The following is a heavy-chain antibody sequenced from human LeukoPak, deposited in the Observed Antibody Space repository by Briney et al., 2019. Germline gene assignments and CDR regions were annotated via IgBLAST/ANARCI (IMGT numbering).Heavy chain of an antibody. Sequence: SQTLSLTCAVSGGSISSGGYSWSWIRQPPGKGLEWIGYIYHSGSTYYNPSLKSRVTISVDRSKNQFSLKLSSVTAADTAVYYCARGIVVSGGQTGGFDPWGQGTLVTVSS. CDR3: ARGIVVSGGQTGGFDP. CDR1: GGSISSGGYS. V-gene: IGHV4-30-2*01. J-gene: IGHJ5*02. CDR2: IYHSGST. D-gene: IGHD3-22*01.